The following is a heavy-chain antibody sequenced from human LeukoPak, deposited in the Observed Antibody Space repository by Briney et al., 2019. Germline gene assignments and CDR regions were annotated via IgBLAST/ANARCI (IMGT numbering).Heavy chain of an antibody. CDR2: ISGSGGST. J-gene: IGHJ4*02. V-gene: IGHV3-23*01. D-gene: IGHD3-22*01. CDR3: AKLLYYYDSSQPY. Sequence: SGGSLRLSCAASGFTFSSYWMHWVRHAPGKGLEWVSAISGSGGSTYYADSVKGRFTIARDNSKHTMYLQMNGLRAEQTALYCGAKLLYYYDSSQPYWGQGTLVTVSS. CDR1: GFTFSSYW.